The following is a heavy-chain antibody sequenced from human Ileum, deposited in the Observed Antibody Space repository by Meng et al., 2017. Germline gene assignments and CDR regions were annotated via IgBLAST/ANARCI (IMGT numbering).Heavy chain of an antibody. D-gene: IGHD1-26*01. CDR1: GDSFTDYY. V-gene: IGHV4-34*01. CDR2: IHYSGST. CDR3: ARRIRGGSYLG. Sequence: QLQLMQWGAGRLKPSETLSLTCNVYGDSFTDYYWNWIRQPPGKGLEWIGEIHYSGSTNYNPSLESRVTISEDTSQKQFSLRLSSVTAADTAVYYCARRIRGGSYLGWGQGTLVIVSS. J-gene: IGHJ4*02.